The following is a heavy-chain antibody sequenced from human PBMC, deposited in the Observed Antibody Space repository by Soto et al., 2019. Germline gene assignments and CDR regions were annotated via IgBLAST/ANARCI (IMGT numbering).Heavy chain of an antibody. CDR3: AKDPPQTGTTFDY. D-gene: IGHD1-1*01. Sequence: EVQLLESGGGLVQPGGSLRLSCAASGFTFSSYAMSWVRQAPEKGLEWVSTINDSGGDTYYADSVKGRFTISRHNSKNTLYLQMNSLTVEDTAVYYCAKDPPQTGTTFDYWGQGTLVTVSS. V-gene: IGHV3-23*01. CDR2: INDSGGDT. J-gene: IGHJ4*02. CDR1: GFTFSSYA.